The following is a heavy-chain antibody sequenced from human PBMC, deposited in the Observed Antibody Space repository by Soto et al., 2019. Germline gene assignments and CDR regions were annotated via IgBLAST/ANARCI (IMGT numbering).Heavy chain of an antibody. CDR1: GGSFSGYY. J-gene: IGHJ6*02. Sequence: KPWETLSLTCAVYGGSFSGYYWSWIRQPPGKGLEWIGEINHSGSTNYNPSLKSRVTISVDTSKNQFSLKLSSVTAADTAVYYCARGGLYSSSWYGYYYYGMDVWGQGTTVTVSS. CDR2: INHSGST. V-gene: IGHV4-34*01. D-gene: IGHD6-13*01. CDR3: ARGGLYSSSWYGYYYYGMDV.